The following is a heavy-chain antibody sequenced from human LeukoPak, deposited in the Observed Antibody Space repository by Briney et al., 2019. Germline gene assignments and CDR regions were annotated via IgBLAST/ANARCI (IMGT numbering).Heavy chain of an antibody. CDR2: ISSNGGST. CDR1: GFTFSSYA. V-gene: IGHV3-64*01. Sequence: GGSLRLSCAASGFTFSSYAMHWVRQAPGKGLEYVSAISSNGGSTYYANSVEGRFTISRDNSKNTLYLQMGSLRAEDMAVYYCARDEESGSYHPFLDYWGQGTLVTVSS. CDR3: ARDEESGSYHPFLDY. D-gene: IGHD1-26*01. J-gene: IGHJ4*02.